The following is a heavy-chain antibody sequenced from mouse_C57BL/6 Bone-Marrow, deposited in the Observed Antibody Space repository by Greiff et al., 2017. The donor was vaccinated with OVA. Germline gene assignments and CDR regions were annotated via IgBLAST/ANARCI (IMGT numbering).Heavy chain of an antibody. V-gene: IGHV1-54*01. CDR1: GYAFTNYL. J-gene: IGHJ1*03. CDR3: ARFYVPWWYFDV. CDR2: INPGSGGT. D-gene: IGHD1-1*01. Sequence: QVQLKESGAELVRPGTSVKVSCKASGYAFTNYLIAWVKQRPGQGLEWIGVINPGSGGTNYNEKFKGKATLTADKSSSTAYMQLSSLTSEDSAVYFCARFYVPWWYFDVWGTGTTVTVSS.